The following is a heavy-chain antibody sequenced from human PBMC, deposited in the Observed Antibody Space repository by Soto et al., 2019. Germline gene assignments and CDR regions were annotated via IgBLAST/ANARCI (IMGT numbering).Heavy chain of an antibody. V-gene: IGHV1-3*01. CDR3: ATPRYYYDSSGSHLRHGMDV. Sequence: ASVKVSCKASGYTFTSYAMHWVRQAPGQRLEWMGWINAGNGETIYAQKFQGRVTMTEDTSTDTAYMELSSLRSEDTAVYYCATPRYYYDSSGSHLRHGMDVWGQGTTVTVSS. J-gene: IGHJ6*02. D-gene: IGHD3-22*01. CDR1: GYTFTSYA. CDR2: INAGNGET.